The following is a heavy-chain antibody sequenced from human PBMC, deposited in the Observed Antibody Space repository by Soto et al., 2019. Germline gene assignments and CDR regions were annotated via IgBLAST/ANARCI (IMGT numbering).Heavy chain of an antibody. CDR3: ARLAYGDYAYYFDY. Sequence: SETLSLTCAVSSGSISSSNWWSWVRQPPGKGLEWIGEIYHSGSTNYNPSLKSRVTISVDKSKNQFSLKLSSVTAADTAVYYCARLAYGDYAYYFDYWGQGTLVTVSS. D-gene: IGHD4-17*01. CDR1: SGSISSSNW. V-gene: IGHV4-4*02. J-gene: IGHJ4*02. CDR2: IYHSGST.